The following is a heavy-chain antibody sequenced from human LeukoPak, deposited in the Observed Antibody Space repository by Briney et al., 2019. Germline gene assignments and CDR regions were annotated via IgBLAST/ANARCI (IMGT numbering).Heavy chain of an antibody. J-gene: IGHJ5*02. V-gene: IGHV4-38-2*02. Sequence: SETLSLTCTVSGYSISSGHYWGWIRQPPGKGLEWIGSMYHSGSTYYNPPPKSRVTISEDTSKNQFSLKLRSVTAADTAVYYCARVVAAAGNNWFDPWGQGTLVTVSS. CDR2: MYHSGST. CDR3: ARVVAAAGNNWFDP. D-gene: IGHD6-13*01. CDR1: GYSISSGHY.